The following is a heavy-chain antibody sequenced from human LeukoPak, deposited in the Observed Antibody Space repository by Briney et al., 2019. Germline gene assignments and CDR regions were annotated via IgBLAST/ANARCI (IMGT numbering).Heavy chain of an antibody. CDR2: ISAYNGNT. V-gene: IGHV1-18*01. CDR3: ARDLSRAYTVGAIDY. D-gene: IGHD1-26*01. CDR1: GYTFTSYG. Sequence: GASVKVSCKASGYTFTSYGISWVRQAPGQGLEWMGWISAYNGNTNYAQKLQGRVTMTTDTSTSTAYMELRSLRSDDTAVYYCARDLSRAYTVGAIDYWGQGTLVTVSS. J-gene: IGHJ4*02.